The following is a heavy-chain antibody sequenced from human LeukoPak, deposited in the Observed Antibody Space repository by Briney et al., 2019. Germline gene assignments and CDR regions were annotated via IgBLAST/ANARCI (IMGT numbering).Heavy chain of an antibody. J-gene: IGHJ4*02. CDR1: GFTFSSYA. D-gene: IGHD5-18*01. CDR2: ISGSGGST. Sequence: PGGSLRLSCAASGFTFSSYAMSWVRQAPGKGLEWVSAISGSGGSTYYADSVKGRFTISRDSSKNTLYLQMNSLRAEDTAVYYCAKGEQLWLSCYFDYWGQGTLVTVSS. CDR3: AKGEQLWLSCYFDY. V-gene: IGHV3-23*01.